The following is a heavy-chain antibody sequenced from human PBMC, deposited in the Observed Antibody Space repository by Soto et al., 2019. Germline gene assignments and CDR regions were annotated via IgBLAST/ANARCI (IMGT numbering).Heavy chain of an antibody. D-gene: IGHD3-3*01. Sequence: HGESLKISCKGSGYSFTSYWIGWVRQMPGKGLEWMGIIYPGDSDTRYSPSFQGQVTISADKSISTAYLQWSSLKASDTAMYYCAGHKPYYDFWSGYLDYWGQGTLVTVSS. CDR3: AGHKPYYDFWSGYLDY. CDR2: IYPGDSDT. CDR1: GYSFTSYW. J-gene: IGHJ4*02. V-gene: IGHV5-51*01.